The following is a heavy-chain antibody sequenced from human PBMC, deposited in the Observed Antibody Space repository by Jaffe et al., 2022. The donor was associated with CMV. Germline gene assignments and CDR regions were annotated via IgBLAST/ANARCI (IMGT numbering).Heavy chain of an antibody. V-gene: IGHV3-48*02. J-gene: IGHJ4*02. Sequence: EVQLVESGGGLVQPGGSLRLSCAASGFTFSSYSMNWVRQAPGKGLEWVSYISSSSSTIYYADSVKGRFTISRDNAKNSLYLQMNSLRDEDTAVYYCARSYYDSSGYYLYYFDYWGQGTLVTVSS. CDR1: GFTFSSYS. CDR2: ISSSSSTI. D-gene: IGHD3-22*01. CDR3: ARSYYDSSGYYLYYFDY.